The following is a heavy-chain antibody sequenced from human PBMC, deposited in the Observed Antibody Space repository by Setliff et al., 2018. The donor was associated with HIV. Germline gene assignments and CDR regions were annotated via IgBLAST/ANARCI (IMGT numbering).Heavy chain of an antibody. V-gene: IGHV4-4*02. J-gene: IGHJ1*01. CDR3: SRVPTSSWYLTTQRTKEYFHH. CDR1: GDSISNNNW. CDR2: IYHSGST. Sequence: SETLSLTCAVSGDSISNNNWWSWVRQPPGKELECIGDIYHSGSTNYNQSLKSRVTISMDRSRNQFSLRLSSVTAADTAIYYCSRVPTSSWYLTTQRTKEYFHHWGQGTLVTAPQ. D-gene: IGHD6-13*01.